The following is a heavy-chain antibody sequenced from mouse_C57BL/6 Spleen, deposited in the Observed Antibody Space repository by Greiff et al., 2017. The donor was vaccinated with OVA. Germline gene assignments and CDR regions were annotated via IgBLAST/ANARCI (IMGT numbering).Heavy chain of an antibody. D-gene: IGHD3-3*01. J-gene: IGHJ4*01. CDR3: ARDRGRFYAMDY. CDR2: ISDGGSYT. Sequence: EVKVEESGGGLVKPGGSLKLSCAASGFTFSSYAMSWVRQTPEKRLEWVATISDGGSYTYYPDNVKGRFTISRDNAKNNLYLQMSHLKSEDTAMYYCARDRGRFYAMDYWGQGTSVTVSS. V-gene: IGHV5-4*01. CDR1: GFTFSSYA.